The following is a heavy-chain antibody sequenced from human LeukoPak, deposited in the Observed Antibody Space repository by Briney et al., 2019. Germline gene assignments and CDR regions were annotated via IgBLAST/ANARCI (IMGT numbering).Heavy chain of an antibody. D-gene: IGHD1-1*01. CDR2: ISNDGSSS. Sequence: GGSLRLSCAASRFTFSNSWMHWVRQVPGKGLLWVSRISNDGSSSIYADSVKGRFTISRDNAKNTLYLQMNSLRAEDTAVYYCARMATAFDYWGQGTLVTVSS. CDR1: RFTFSNSW. CDR3: ARMATAFDY. J-gene: IGHJ4*02. V-gene: IGHV3-74*01.